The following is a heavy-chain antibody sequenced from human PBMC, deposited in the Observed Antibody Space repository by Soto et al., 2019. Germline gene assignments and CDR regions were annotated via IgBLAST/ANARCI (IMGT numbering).Heavy chain of an antibody. Sequence: QVQLVQSGAEVKKPGASVKVSCKASGYTFTSYAMHWVRQAPGQRLEWMGWINAGNGNTTYSQKFQGRVTITRDQSATTAYTELISLRSEATAVYYCARDLVMDVWGPGTTVTVSS. D-gene: IGHD2-8*02. J-gene: IGHJ6*02. V-gene: IGHV1-3*01. CDR1: GYTFTSYA. CDR3: ARDLVMDV. CDR2: INAGNGNT.